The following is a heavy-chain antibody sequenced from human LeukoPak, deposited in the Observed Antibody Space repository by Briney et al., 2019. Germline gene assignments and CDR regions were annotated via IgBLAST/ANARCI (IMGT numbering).Heavy chain of an antibody. CDR3: ARGFARLGSYDF. D-gene: IGHD3-10*01. CDR2: ISYDGSNK. J-gene: IGHJ4*02. Sequence: PGGSLRLSCAASGFTFSSYAMHWVRQAPGKGLEWVAVISYDGSNKYYADSVKGRFTISRDNSKNTLYLQMNSLRAEDTAVYYCARGFARLGSYDFWGQGTLVTVSS. V-gene: IGHV3-30-3*01. CDR1: GFTFSSYA.